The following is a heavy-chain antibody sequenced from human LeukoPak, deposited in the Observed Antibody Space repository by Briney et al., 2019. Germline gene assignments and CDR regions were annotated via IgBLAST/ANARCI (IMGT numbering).Heavy chain of an antibody. J-gene: IGHJ4*02. D-gene: IGHD5-18*01. CDR1: GFTVSSNY. CDR2: IYRGGST. V-gene: IGHV3-66*01. CDR3: ARNRGARGYSYGYFDY. Sequence: PGGSLRLTCAASGFTVSSNYMSWVRQAPGKGLEWVAVIYRGGSTYYADSPKSRFTISRDNSKNTLYLQMNTLRAEDTAVYYCARNRGARGYSYGYFDYWGQGTLVTVSS.